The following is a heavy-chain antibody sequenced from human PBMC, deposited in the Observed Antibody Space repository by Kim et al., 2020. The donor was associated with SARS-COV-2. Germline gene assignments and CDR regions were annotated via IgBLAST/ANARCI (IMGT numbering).Heavy chain of an antibody. V-gene: IGHV3-48*03. Sequence: YVDSVKDRFTMSRDNAKNSVYLQMNSLRTEDTATYYCAALDSVQVPGGIWGQGTVVTVSS. J-gene: IGHJ4*02. CDR3: AALDSVQVPGGI. D-gene: IGHD3-10*01.